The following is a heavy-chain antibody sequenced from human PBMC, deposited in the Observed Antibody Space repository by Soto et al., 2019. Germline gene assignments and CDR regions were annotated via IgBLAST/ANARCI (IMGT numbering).Heavy chain of an antibody. Sequence: QVQLQQWGAGLLKPSETLSLTCAVYGGFVSSGSYYWSWIRQPPGKGLEWIGEMSHSGGTHFNPSLKSRVTIAVDTSKNQFSLKMSSVTAADTALYYCARVERGTATTVVDAFDILCPWTMVTVSS. D-gene: IGHD1-1*01. CDR3: ARVERGTATTVVDAFDI. J-gene: IGHJ3*02. CDR1: GGFVSSGSYY. V-gene: IGHV4-34*01. CDR2: MSHSGGT.